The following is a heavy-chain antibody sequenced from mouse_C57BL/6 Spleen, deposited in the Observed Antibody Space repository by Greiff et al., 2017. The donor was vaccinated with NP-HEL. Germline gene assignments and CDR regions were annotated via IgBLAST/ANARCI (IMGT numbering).Heavy chain of an antibody. CDR1: GYAFSSSW. Sequence: QVQLQQSGPELVKPGASVKISCKASGYAFSSSWMNWVKQRPGKGLEWIGRIYPGDGDTNYNGKFKGKATLTADKSSSTAYMQLSSLTSEDSAVYFCARVTYYSNYAYFDYWGQGTTLTVSS. CDR3: ARVTYYSNYAYFDY. CDR2: IYPGDGDT. D-gene: IGHD2-5*01. J-gene: IGHJ2*01. V-gene: IGHV1-82*01.